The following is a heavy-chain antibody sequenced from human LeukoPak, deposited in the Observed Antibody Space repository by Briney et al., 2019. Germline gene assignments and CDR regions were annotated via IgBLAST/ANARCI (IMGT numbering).Heavy chain of an antibody. V-gene: IGHV4-61*02. D-gene: IGHD3-3*01. CDR1: GGSISSGSYY. CDR2: IYTSGST. CDR3: ARDVGRGEWLFSGWFDP. J-gene: IGHJ5*02. Sequence: PSQTLSLTCTVSGGSISSGSYYWSWIRQPAGKGLEWIGRIYTSGSTNYNPSLKSRVTISVDTSKNQFSLKLSSVTAADTAVYYCARDVGRGEWLFSGWFDPWGQGTLVTVSS.